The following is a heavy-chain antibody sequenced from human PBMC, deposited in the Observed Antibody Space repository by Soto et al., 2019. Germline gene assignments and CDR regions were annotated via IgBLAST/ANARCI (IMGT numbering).Heavy chain of an antibody. Sequence: SETLSLTCTVSGDSISSNYWTWIRQPPGKGLEWIGYVYNSGSTNYNPSLKSRVTISEDTSKSQFSLKVNSMTAADTAVYYCARYRREAVAGYTLDNWGQGILVTVSS. CDR2: VYNSGST. CDR1: GDSISSNY. J-gene: IGHJ4*02. V-gene: IGHV4-59*01. CDR3: ARYRREAVAGYTLDN. D-gene: IGHD6-13*01.